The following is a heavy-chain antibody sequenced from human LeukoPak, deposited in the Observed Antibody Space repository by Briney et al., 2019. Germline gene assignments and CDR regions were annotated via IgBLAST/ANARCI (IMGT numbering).Heavy chain of an antibody. D-gene: IGHD3-22*01. Sequence: GESLKISFKGSGNNFATYWIAWVRQMPGKGLEWIGVFYPVDSDTRYSPTFQGQVTTSVDKSTSTAYLQWSSLKASDTAMYYCARTNYYETSGWASGLSPFDMWGRGTMVTVSS. CDR2: FYPVDSDT. CDR1: GNNFATYW. CDR3: ARTNYYETSGWASGLSPFDM. J-gene: IGHJ3*02. V-gene: IGHV5-51*01.